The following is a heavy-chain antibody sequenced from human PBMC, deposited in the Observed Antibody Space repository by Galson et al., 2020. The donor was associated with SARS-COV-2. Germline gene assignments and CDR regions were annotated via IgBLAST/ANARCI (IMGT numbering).Heavy chain of an antibody. D-gene: IGHD6-13*01. J-gene: IGHJ6*02. V-gene: IGHV4-34*01. CDR2: INHSGST. CDR3: ARGLPQSSFYYYYYGMDV. CDR1: GGSFSGYY. Sequence: ETSETLSLTCAVYGGSFSGYYWSWIRQPPGKGLEWIGEINHSGSTNYNPSLKSRVTISVDTSKNQFSLKLSSVTAADTAVYYCARGLPQSSFYYYYYGMDVWGQGTTVTVSS.